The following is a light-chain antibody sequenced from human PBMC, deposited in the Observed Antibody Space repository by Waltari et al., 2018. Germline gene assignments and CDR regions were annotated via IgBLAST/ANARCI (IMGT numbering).Light chain of an antibody. Sequence: DIQVTQSPSSLSASVGDRVTITCQASQESSKFLNWYQQKPGKAPKPLIYNTSKLKTGVPSRFSGSGSGTDFTLTISNLQPEDIATYYCLQYNNLPLTFGPGTKVDI. CDR3: LQYNNLPLT. J-gene: IGKJ3*01. CDR1: QESSKF. V-gene: IGKV1-33*01. CDR2: NTS.